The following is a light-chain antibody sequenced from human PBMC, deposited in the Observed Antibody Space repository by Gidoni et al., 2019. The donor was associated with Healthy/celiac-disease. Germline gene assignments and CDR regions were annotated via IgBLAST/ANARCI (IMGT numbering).Light chain of an antibody. Sequence: EILLTHSPATLSLSPGARATLSCRASQSVSSYLAWYQQKPGQAPRLLIYDASNRATGIPARFSGSGSGTDFTLTISSLEPEDFAVYYCQQRSNWPPITFGQGTRLEIK. CDR3: QQRSNWPPIT. CDR1: QSVSSY. J-gene: IGKJ5*01. V-gene: IGKV3-11*01. CDR2: DAS.